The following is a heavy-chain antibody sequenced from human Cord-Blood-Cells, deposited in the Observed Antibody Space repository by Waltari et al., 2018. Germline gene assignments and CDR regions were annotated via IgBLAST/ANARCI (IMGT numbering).Heavy chain of an antibody. CDR2: INHSGST. CDR3: ARGQGSSGWYDY. J-gene: IGHJ4*02. V-gene: IGHV4-34*01. CDR1: GGSFIGYY. Sequence: QVQLQQWGAGLLKPSETLSLTGAVYGGSFIGYYWCWIRQPPGKGLEWSGEINHSGSTNYNPSLKSRVTISVDTSKNQFSLKLSSVTAADTAVYYCARGQGSSGWYDYWGQGTLVTVSS. D-gene: IGHD6-19*01.